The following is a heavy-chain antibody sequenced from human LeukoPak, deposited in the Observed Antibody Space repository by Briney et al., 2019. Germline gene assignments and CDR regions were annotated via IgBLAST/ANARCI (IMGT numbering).Heavy chain of an antibody. CDR3: ARDNYYDSSGLGY. Sequence: GGSLRPSCAASGFTFSSYSMNWVRQAPGKGLEWVSYISSSSSTIYYADSVKGRFTISRDNAKNSLYLQMNSLRAEDTAVYYCARDNYYDSSGLGYWGQGTLVTVSS. CDR1: GFTFSSYS. J-gene: IGHJ4*02. D-gene: IGHD3-22*01. CDR2: ISSSSSTI. V-gene: IGHV3-48*04.